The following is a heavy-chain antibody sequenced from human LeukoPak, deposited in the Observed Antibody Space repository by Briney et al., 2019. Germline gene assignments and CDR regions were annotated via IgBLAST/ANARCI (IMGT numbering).Heavy chain of an antibody. V-gene: IGHV4-30-2*01. Sequence: SETLSLTCTVSGGSISSGDYCWSWIRQPPGKGLEWIGYIYHSGSTSHNPSLKSRVTISVDRSKNQFSLNLSSVTAADTAVYYCARGVEQQLVHRFNWFDPWGQGTLVTVSS. D-gene: IGHD6-13*01. J-gene: IGHJ5*02. CDR1: GGSISSGDYC. CDR2: IYHSGST. CDR3: ARGVEQQLVHRFNWFDP.